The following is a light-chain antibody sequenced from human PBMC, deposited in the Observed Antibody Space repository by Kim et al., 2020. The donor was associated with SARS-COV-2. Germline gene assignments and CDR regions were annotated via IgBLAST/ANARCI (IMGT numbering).Light chain of an antibody. CDR2: YKADSNK. V-gene: IGLV5-39*01. CDR3: AIWYSNTWV. Sequence: FTCTLPSGIHVDIDNIFWYQQKPGSLPRYLLRYKADSNKEQGSGVPSRFSGSKDASTNAGLLLISGLQSEDEADYYCAIWYSNTWVFGGGTQLTVL. CDR1: SGIHVDIDN. J-gene: IGLJ3*02.